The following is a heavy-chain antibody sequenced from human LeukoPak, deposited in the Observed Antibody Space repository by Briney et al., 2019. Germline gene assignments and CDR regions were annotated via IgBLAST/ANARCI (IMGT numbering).Heavy chain of an antibody. CDR1: GGSISSYY. D-gene: IGHD6-19*01. J-gene: IGHJ4*02. CDR2: IYYSGST. Sequence: SETLSLTCTVSGGSISSYYWSWIRQPPGKGLEWIGYIYYSGSTNYNPSLKSRVTISVDTSKNQFSLKLSSVTAADTAVYYCARHQGSYSSGWYLKGFHYFDYWGQGTLVTVSS. CDR3: ARHQGSYSSGWYLKGFHYFDY. V-gene: IGHV4-59*08.